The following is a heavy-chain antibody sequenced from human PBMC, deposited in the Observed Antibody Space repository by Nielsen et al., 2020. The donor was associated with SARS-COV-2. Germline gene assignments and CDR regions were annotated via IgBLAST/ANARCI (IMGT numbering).Heavy chain of an antibody. V-gene: IGHV3-21*01. CDR3: ARDRGGSYSGFDY. D-gene: IGHD1-26*01. Sequence: GGSLRLSCAASGFTFSTYTMNWVRQAPGKGLEWVSLISSTSSDIYYADSVKGRFTISRDNAKNTLYLQMNSLRAEDTAVYYCARDRGGSYSGFDYWGQGTLVTVSS. J-gene: IGHJ4*02. CDR2: ISSTSSDI. CDR1: GFTFSTYT.